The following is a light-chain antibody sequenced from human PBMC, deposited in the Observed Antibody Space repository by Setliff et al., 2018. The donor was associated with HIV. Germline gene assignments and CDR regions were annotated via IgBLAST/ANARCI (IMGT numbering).Light chain of an antibody. Sequence: QSALAQPASVSGSPGQSVTISCTGASSDVGRYNFVSWYQQHPGKAPKLMIYDVDNRPAGVSNRFSGSKSGNTASLAISGLQAEDEADYYCSSYTSSSTLVFGGGTKGTV. CDR1: SSDVGRYNF. CDR2: DVD. CDR3: SSYTSSSTLV. J-gene: IGLJ3*02. V-gene: IGLV2-14*03.